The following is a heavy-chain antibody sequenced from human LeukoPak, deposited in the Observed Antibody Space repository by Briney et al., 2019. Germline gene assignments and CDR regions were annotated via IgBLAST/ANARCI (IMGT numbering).Heavy chain of an antibody. Sequence: GGSLRLSCAASGFTFDDYAMHWVRQAPGKGLEWVSTISGSAYSTYYADSVKGRFTISRDNSKNALFLQMNSLSAEDTAVYYCAKSGPYCSSTTCNYFDYWGQGTLVTVSS. D-gene: IGHD2-2*01. CDR3: AKSGPYCSSTTCNYFDY. CDR2: ISGSAYST. V-gene: IGHV3-23*01. CDR1: GFTFDDYA. J-gene: IGHJ4*02.